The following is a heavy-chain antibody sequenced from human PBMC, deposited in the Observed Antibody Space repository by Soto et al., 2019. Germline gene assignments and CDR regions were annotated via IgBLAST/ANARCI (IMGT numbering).Heavy chain of an antibody. D-gene: IGHD2-2*01. Sequence: SETLSLTCAVSGGSISSGGYSWSWIRQPPGKGLEWIGYIYHSGSTYYNPSLKSRVTISVDRSKNQFSLKLSSVTAADTAVYYCARGIYHHSHASYYYYYYGMDVWGQGTTVTVSS. CDR3: ARGIYHHSHASYYYYYYGMDV. V-gene: IGHV4-30-2*01. CDR2: IYHSGST. J-gene: IGHJ6*02. CDR1: GGSISSGGYS.